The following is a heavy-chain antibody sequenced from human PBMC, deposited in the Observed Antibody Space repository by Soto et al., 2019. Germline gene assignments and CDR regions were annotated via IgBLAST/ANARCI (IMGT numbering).Heavy chain of an antibody. CDR3: ARGSTIFGVVIISYYYGMDV. CDR2: MNPNSGNT. V-gene: IGHV1-8*01. J-gene: IGHJ6*02. CDR1: GYTFTSYD. Sequence: ASVKVSCQASGYTFTSYDINWVRQATGQGLEWMGWMNPNSGNTGYAQKFQGRVTMTRNTSISTAYMELSSLRSEDTAVDYCARGSTIFGVVIISYYYGMDVWGQGTTVTVSS. D-gene: IGHD3-3*01.